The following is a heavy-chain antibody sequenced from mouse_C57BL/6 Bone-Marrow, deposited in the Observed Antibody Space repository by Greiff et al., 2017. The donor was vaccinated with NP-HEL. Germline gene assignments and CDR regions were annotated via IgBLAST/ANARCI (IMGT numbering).Heavy chain of an antibody. Sequence: QVQLQQSGPGLVQPSQSLSITCTASGFSLTSYGVHWVRQSPGKGLEWLGVIWSGGSTDYNAAFISRLSISKDNSKSQVFFKMNGLQADDAAIYYCARYDYDDYFDYWGQGTTLTVSS. CDR2: IWSGGST. V-gene: IGHV2-2*01. CDR3: ARYDYDDYFDY. D-gene: IGHD2-4*01. CDR1: GFSLTSYG. J-gene: IGHJ2*01.